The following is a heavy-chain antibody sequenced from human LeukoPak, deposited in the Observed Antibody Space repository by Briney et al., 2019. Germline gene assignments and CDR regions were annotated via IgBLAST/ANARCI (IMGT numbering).Heavy chain of an antibody. Sequence: PGGSLRLSCAASGFTFSSYAMSWVRQAPGKGLGGVGNINQGGSQKYYVASVKGRFTLSRDIAENSLFLQLNNLRVDDTALYYCARGSTMDYYTFDIWGQGTLVTVSS. CDR2: INQGGSQK. J-gene: IGHJ3*02. D-gene: IGHD3-10*01. V-gene: IGHV3-7*01. CDR3: ARGSTMDYYTFDI. CDR1: GFTFSSYA.